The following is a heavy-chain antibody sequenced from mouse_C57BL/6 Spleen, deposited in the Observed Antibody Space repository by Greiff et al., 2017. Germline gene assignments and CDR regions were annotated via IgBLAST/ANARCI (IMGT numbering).Heavy chain of an antibody. Sequence: EVQRVESGGGLVKPGGSLKLSCAASGFTFSSYAMSWVRQTPEQRLEWVGTISDGGSYTYYPDNVKGRFTLSRDNAKNNLYLQMSHLKSEDTAMYYCARYCGSSYEYFEVWGTGTTVTVSS. CDR3: ARYCGSSYEYFEV. CDR1: GFTFSSYA. D-gene: IGHD1-1*01. CDR2: ISDGGSYT. J-gene: IGHJ1*03. V-gene: IGHV5-4*01.